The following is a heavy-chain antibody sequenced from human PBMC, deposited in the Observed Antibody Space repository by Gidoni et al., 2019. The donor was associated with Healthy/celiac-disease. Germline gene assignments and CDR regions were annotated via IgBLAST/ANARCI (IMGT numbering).Heavy chain of an antibody. CDR2: IYYSGST. V-gene: IGHV4-39*01. CDR1: GGSISSSSYY. J-gene: IGHJ4*02. Sequence: QLQLQESGPGLVKPSETLSLTCTVSGGSISSSSYYWGWIRQPPGKGLEWIGSIYYSGSTYYNPSLKSRVTISVDTSKNQFSLKLSSVTAADTAVYYCARIPRVGTEAGAFDYWGQGTLVTVSS. D-gene: IGHD6-13*01. CDR3: ARIPRVGTEAGAFDY.